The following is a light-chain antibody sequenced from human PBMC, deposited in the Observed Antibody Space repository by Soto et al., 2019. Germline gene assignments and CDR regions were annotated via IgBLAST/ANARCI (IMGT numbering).Light chain of an antibody. CDR1: QSVSSSY. CDR2: GAS. CDR3: LQYNDWRWA. V-gene: IGKV3-15*01. Sequence: EIVLTRSPGTLSLSPGERATLSCRASQSVSSSYLAWYQQKPGQAPRLLIYGASTRATGIPARFSGSGSGTEFTLTISSLQSEDFALYHCLQYNDWRWAFGQGTKVDIK. J-gene: IGKJ1*01.